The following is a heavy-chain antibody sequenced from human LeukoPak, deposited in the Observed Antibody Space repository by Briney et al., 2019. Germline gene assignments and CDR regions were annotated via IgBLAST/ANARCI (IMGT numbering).Heavy chain of an antibody. CDR2: IYHSGST. Sequence: PSETLSLTCTVSGYSISSGYYWGWIRQPPGKGLEWIGSIYHSGSTYYNPSLKSRVTISVDTSKNQFSLKLSSVTAADTAVYYCARSIAAAALTWGQGTLVTVSS. V-gene: IGHV4-38-2*02. D-gene: IGHD6-13*01. CDR3: ARSIAAAALT. CDR1: GYSISSGYY. J-gene: IGHJ5*02.